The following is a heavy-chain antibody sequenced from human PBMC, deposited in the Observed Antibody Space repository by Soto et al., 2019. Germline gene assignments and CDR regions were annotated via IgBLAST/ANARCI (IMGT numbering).Heavy chain of an antibody. CDR2: VYYTGST. J-gene: IGHJ4*02. D-gene: IGHD6-19*01. Sequence: SETLSLTCLVSGGSMSGYYWSWIRQAPGKGLEWIGYVYYTGSTNYNPSLQSRVTISVDTSNKQFSLSLRLVTAADTAVYFCASRIAVPRSNIDHWGQGIRVTVSS. CDR1: GGSMSGYY. V-gene: IGHV4-59*01. CDR3: ASRIAVPRSNIDH.